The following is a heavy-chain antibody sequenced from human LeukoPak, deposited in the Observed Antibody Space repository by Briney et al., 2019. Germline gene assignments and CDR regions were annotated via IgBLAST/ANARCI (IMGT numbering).Heavy chain of an antibody. D-gene: IGHD1-1*01. V-gene: IGHV4-4*07. Sequence: SETLSLTCAFYSGSFSGYYWSWIRQPAGKGLEWIGRIYTSGSTNYNPSLKSRVTMSVDTSKNQFSLKLSSVTAADTAVYYCARDQYNWNRFDPWGQGILVTVSS. CDR1: SGSFSGYY. CDR3: ARDQYNWNRFDP. J-gene: IGHJ5*02. CDR2: IYTSGST.